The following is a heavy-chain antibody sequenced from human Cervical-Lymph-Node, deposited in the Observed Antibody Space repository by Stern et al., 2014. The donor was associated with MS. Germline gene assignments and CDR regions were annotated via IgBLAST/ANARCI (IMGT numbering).Heavy chain of an antibody. V-gene: IGHV3-74*01. CDR2: INTDGRRK. Sequence: EVQLVESGGGLVQPGGSLRLSCAASGFTFSSYWMHWVRQAPGKGLVWVSRINTDGRRKNYADSVKGRFTISRDNAKNTLYLRMNSLRVEDTAVYYCARGTVAAAGTDYWGQGTLVTVSS. CDR3: ARGTVAAAGTDY. D-gene: IGHD6-13*01. J-gene: IGHJ4*02. CDR1: GFTFSSYW.